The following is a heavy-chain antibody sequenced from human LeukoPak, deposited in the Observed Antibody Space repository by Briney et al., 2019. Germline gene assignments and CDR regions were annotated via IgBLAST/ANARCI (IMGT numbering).Heavy chain of an antibody. V-gene: IGHV4-39*01. CDR3: ARGTVVVVAATPGYAFDI. J-gene: IGHJ3*02. CDR1: GGSISSSSYY. Sequence: PSETLSLTCTVSGGSISSSSYYWGWIRQPPGKGLEWIGSIYYSGSTYYNPSLKSRVTISVDTSKNQFSLKLSSVTAADTAVYYCARGTVVVVAATPGYAFDIWGQGTMVTVSS. CDR2: IYYSGST. D-gene: IGHD2-15*01.